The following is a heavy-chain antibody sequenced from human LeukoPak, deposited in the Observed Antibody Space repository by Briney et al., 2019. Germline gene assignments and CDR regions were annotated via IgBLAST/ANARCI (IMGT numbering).Heavy chain of an antibody. CDR3: ARRRYYGSGSYSG. J-gene: IGHJ4*02. CDR2: INHSGST. V-gene: IGHV4-34*01. Sequence: PSETLSLTCAVYGGSISGYYWSWIRQPPEKGLEWIGEINHSGSTNYNPSLKSRVTISVDTSKNQFSLKLSSVTAADTAVYYCARRRYYGSGSYSGWGQGTLVTVSS. CDR1: GGSISGYY. D-gene: IGHD3-10*01.